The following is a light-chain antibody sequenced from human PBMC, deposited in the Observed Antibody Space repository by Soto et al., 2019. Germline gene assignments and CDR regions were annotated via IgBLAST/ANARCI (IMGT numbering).Light chain of an antibody. CDR3: GTWDSSLSAGV. J-gene: IGLJ3*02. Sequence: QAVVTQPPSVSAAPGQKVTISCSGSSSNIGNNYVSWYQQLPGTAPKLLIYENNKRPSGIPDRFSGSKSGTSATLGITGLQTGDKADYYCGTWDSSLSAGVFGGGTKLTVL. CDR1: SSNIGNNY. CDR2: ENN. V-gene: IGLV1-51*02.